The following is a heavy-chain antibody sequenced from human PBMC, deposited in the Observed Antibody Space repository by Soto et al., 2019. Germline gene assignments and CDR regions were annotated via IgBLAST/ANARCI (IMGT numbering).Heavy chain of an antibody. J-gene: IGHJ5*02. CDR1: GGSFSTYY. V-gene: IGHV4-34*01. CDR3: FGWLGSNWLDP. CDR2: INHSGNT. Sequence: QVQPQQWGTGLLKPSETLSLTCAVYGGSFSTYYWNWIRQPPGKGLEWIGEINHSGNTQYNPSLTSRFPMSLDTSKNQFSLKLTSVTAADTAVYYCFGWLGSNWLDPWGQGTLVTVSS. D-gene: IGHD3-22*01.